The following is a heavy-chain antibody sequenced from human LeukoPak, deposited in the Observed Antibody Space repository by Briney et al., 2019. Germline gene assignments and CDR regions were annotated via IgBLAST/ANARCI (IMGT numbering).Heavy chain of an antibody. J-gene: IGHJ6*02. D-gene: IGHD1/OR15-1a*01. CDR2: MSYDGSNK. Sequence: GRSLRLSCAASGFTFSSYGMHWVRQAPGKGLEWVAVMSYDGSNKYYADSVKGRFTISRDNSKNTLYLQMNSLRAEDTAVYYCAKDLLPTKQRYGMDVWGQGTTVTVSS. V-gene: IGHV3-30*18. CDR3: AKDLLPTKQRYGMDV. CDR1: GFTFSSYG.